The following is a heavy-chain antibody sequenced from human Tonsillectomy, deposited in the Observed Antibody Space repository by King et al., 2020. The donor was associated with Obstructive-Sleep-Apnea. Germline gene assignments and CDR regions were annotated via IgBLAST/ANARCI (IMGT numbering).Heavy chain of an antibody. Sequence: VQLVESGGGLVQPGGSLRLSCAASGFTFSSYAMSWVRQAPGKGLEWVSAISGSGGSTYYAASGKGPFTISRDNSKNTLYLQMNSRRAEDTAVYYCAKGVQEYYYDSSGYYYFDYWGQGTLVTVSS. CDR2: ISGSGGST. CDR1: GFTFSSYA. CDR3: AKGVQEYYYDSSGYYYFDY. D-gene: IGHD3-22*01. V-gene: IGHV3-23*04. J-gene: IGHJ4*02.